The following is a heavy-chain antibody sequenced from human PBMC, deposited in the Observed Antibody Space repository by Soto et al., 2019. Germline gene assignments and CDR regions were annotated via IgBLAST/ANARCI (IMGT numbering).Heavy chain of an antibody. CDR1: GFTFSSYW. J-gene: IGHJ3*02. Sequence: GGSLRLSCAASGFTFSSYWMHWVRQAPGKGLVWVSRINSDGSSTSYADSVKGRFTISRDNAKNTLYLQMNSLRAEDTAVYYCARDFMVRGVYPDAFDIWAKGQWSPSPQ. D-gene: IGHD3-10*01. CDR2: INSDGSST. V-gene: IGHV3-74*01. CDR3: ARDFMVRGVYPDAFDI.